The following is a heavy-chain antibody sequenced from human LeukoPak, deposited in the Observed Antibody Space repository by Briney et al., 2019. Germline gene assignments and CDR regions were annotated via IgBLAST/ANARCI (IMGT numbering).Heavy chain of an antibody. CDR2: IYYSGST. J-gene: IGHJ4*02. D-gene: IGHD6-19*01. CDR1: GGSISSGGYY. V-gene: IGHV4-31*03. Sequence: PSQTLSLTCTVSGGSISSGGYYWSWIRQHPGKGLEWIGYIYYSGSTYYNPSLKSRVTISVDTSKNQFSLKLSSVTAADTAVFYCARTVRYFLAGQFPLDHYFDFWGQGSLVTVSS. CDR3: ARTVRYFLAGQFPLDHYFDF.